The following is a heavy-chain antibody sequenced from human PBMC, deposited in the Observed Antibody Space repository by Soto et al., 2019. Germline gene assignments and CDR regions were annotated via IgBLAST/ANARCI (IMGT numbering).Heavy chain of an antibody. D-gene: IGHD1-26*01. CDR1: CSFFENFC. CDR2: ISGSGFKK. V-gene: IGHV3-23*01. CDR3: AKNQGVELVPLATVDWFDP. J-gene: IGHJ5*02. Sequence: PVGSLRLSCAASCSFFENFCMSWVRQAPGKGLEWISSISGSGFKKYYADSVKGRFTISRDNSKSTVYLELNNLSAEDTAVYHCAKNQGVELVPLATVDWFDPWGQGSVVTVSS.